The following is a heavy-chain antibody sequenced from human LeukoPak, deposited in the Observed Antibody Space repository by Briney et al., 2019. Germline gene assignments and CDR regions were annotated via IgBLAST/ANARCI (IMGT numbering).Heavy chain of an antibody. Sequence: KVSCKASGYTFTSYWIGWVRQMPGKGLEWMGIIYPGDSDTRYSPSFQGQVTISADKSISTAYLQWSSLKASDTAMYYCARRIGTYGSGFDYWGQGTLVTVSS. CDR1: GYTFTSYW. CDR3: ARRIGTYGSGFDY. D-gene: IGHD3-10*01. CDR2: IYPGDSDT. J-gene: IGHJ4*02. V-gene: IGHV5-51*01.